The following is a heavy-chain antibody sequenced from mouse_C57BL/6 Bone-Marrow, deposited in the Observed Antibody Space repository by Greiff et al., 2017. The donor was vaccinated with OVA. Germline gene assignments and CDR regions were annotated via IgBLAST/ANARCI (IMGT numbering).Heavy chain of an antibody. J-gene: IGHJ4*01. CDR1: GFTFSDYY. Sequence: EVKLMESEGGLVQPGSSMKLSCTASGFTFSDYYMAWVRQVPEKGLEWVANINYDGSSTYYLDSLKSRFIISRANAKNILYLQMSSLKSEDTATYYCARGDWERAMDYWGQGTSVTVSS. CDR3: ARGDWERAMDY. CDR2: INYDGSST. V-gene: IGHV5-16*01. D-gene: IGHD4-1*01.